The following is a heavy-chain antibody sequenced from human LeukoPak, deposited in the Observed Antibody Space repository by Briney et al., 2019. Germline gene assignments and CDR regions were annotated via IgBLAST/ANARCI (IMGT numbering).Heavy chain of an antibody. Sequence: PGGSLRLSCVASGFTFSNYWLTWVRQAPGKGLECVANIKQDGSEKSYVDSVKGRFTISRDNAKNSVYLQMNSLRAEDTAVYYCANGGTYSSGPWGQGTLVTVSS. CDR2: IKQDGSEK. CDR1: GFTFSNYW. D-gene: IGHD3-22*01. CDR3: ANGGTYSSGP. V-gene: IGHV3-7*01. J-gene: IGHJ5*02.